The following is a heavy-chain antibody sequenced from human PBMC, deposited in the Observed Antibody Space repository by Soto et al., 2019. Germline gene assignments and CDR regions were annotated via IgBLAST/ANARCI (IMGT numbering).Heavy chain of an antibody. V-gene: IGHV3-23*01. D-gene: IGHD4-17*01. CDR2: ITNSGGDA. CDR1: GFTFSTYP. CDR3: ATHGAHTFDH. Sequence: EVELLESGGDFVQPGGSLRLSCAGSGFTFSTYPMSWVRQAPGKGPEWISAITNSGGDAYYADSVKGRFTVSRDNPKNTLFLQMNSLRAEDTAVYSCATHGAHTFDHWGQGTLVTVSS. J-gene: IGHJ4*02.